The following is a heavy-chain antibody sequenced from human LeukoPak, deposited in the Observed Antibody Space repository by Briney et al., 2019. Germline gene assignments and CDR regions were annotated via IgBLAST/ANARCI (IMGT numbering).Heavy chain of an antibody. D-gene: IGHD6-19*01. CDR2: IYYSGST. CDR3: ARECVDSSQFWGLGY. CDR1: GGSISSYY. Sequence: SETLSLTCTVSGGSISSYYWSWIRQPPGKGLEWIGYIYYSGSTNYNPSLKSQVTISVDTSKNQFSLNLSSVTAADTAVYYCARECVDSSQFWGLGYWGQGTLVTVSS. J-gene: IGHJ4*02. V-gene: IGHV4-59*12.